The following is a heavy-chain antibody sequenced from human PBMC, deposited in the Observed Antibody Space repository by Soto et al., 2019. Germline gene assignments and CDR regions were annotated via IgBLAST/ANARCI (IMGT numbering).Heavy chain of an antibody. CDR3: VRDYDYDTSRNDAFEI. J-gene: IGHJ3*02. V-gene: IGHV4-31*03. Sequence: SETLSLTCTVSGGSISSGDYYWSWIRHHPGKGLEWIGYIYSSGSTYYNPSLRSRVTISADTSKNQFSLRLSSVTAADTAVFYCVRDYDYDTSRNDAFEIWGQGTMVTVS. CDR1: GGSISSGDYY. D-gene: IGHD3-22*01. CDR2: IYSSGST.